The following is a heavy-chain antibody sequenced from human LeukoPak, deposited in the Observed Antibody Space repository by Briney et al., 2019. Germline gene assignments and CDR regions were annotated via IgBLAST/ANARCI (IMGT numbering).Heavy chain of an antibody. D-gene: IGHD3-10*01. V-gene: IGHV4-39*07. CDR1: GGSISSSSYY. J-gene: IGHJ4*02. CDR3: VGGGFY. Sequence: SETLSLTCTVSGGSISSSSYYWGWIRQPPGKGLEWIGEIYHSGSTNYNPSLKSRVNISVDKSKNQFSLKLSSVTAADTAVYYCVGGGFYWGQGTLVTVSS. CDR2: IYHSGST.